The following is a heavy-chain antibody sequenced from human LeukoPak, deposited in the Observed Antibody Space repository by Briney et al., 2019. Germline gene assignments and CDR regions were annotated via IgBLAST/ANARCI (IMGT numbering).Heavy chain of an antibody. CDR1: GGTFSSYA. CDR2: IIPIFGTA. J-gene: IGHJ6*03. CDR3: ARQRRRDYFYYYYMDV. V-gene: IGHV1-69*05. D-gene: IGHD6-25*01. Sequence: SVKVSCKASGGTFSSYAISWVRQAPGQGLEWMGGIIPIFGTANYAQKFQGRVTITTDESMSTAYMELSSLRSEDTAVYYCARQRRRDYFYYYYMDVWGKGTTVTVSS.